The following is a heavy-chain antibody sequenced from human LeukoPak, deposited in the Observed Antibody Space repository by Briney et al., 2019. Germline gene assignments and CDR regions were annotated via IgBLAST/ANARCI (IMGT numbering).Heavy chain of an antibody. CDR1: GFSFSSSW. Sequence: GGPVTLSCAASGFSFSSSWMHCVRHAPGKGLVLVARINNAGSGSSYADSVKGRFTISRDHAKNTVHLQLNSLTADDTAVYFCARARSGSGNYYLNWFDPWGQGTLVTVSS. V-gene: IGHV3-74*01. J-gene: IGHJ5*02. CDR2: INNAGSGS. CDR3: ARARSGSGNYYLNWFDP. D-gene: IGHD3-10*01.